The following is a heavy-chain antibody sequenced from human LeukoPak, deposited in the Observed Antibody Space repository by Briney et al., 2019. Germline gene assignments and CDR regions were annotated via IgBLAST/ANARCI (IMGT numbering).Heavy chain of an antibody. CDR2: ISGSGDDT. J-gene: IGHJ4*02. CDR3: TRGGYASGWSFDY. CDR1: GFTFSNFA. Sequence: GGSLRLSCVASGFTFSNFALSWVRQAPGKGLVWVSTISGSGDDTFHADFVKGRFTISRDNSKNTLYLHMDSLRVEDTALYYCTRGGYASGWSFDYWGQETLVTVSS. V-gene: IGHV3-23*01. D-gene: IGHD6-19*01.